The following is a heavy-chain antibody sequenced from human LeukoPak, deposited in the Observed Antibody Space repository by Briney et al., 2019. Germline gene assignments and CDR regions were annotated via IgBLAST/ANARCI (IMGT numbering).Heavy chain of an antibody. J-gene: IGHJ4*02. CDR3: AKDRSCINGVCHGDFDY. CDR2: ISGRGGST. D-gene: IGHD2-8*01. V-gene: IGHV3-23*01. Sequence: GGSLRLSCAASGFIFISYAMSWVRQAPGKGLEWVSTISGRGGSTYYADSVKGRFTISRDNSRNTVYLQMNSLRAEDTAVYYCAKDRSCINGVCHGDFDYWGQGTLLGVSS. CDR1: GFIFISYA.